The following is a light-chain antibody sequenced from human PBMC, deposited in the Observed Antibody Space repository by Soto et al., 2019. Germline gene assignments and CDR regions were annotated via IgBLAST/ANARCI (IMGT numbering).Light chain of an antibody. Sequence: EIVLTQSPATLSLSPGERATLPCRASQSVGSYLAWYQQKPGQAPRPLIYDASDRATGIPARFSGSGSGTDFTLTISSLEPEDFAVYYCQQRSNWPTFGGGTKVDIK. CDR3: QQRSNWPT. V-gene: IGKV3-11*01. CDR2: DAS. CDR1: QSVGSY. J-gene: IGKJ4*01.